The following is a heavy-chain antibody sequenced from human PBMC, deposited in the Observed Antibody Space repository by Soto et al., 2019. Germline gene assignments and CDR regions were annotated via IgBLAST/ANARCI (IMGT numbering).Heavy chain of an antibody. V-gene: IGHV3-30*18. J-gene: IGHJ4*02. CDR3: AKDTYYHDTTGYYVFDY. Sequence: PGGSLRLSCAASEFTFSSYGIHWVRQAPGKGLEWVAVISYDGSKKQYADSVKGRFTISRDNSKNTLRLQMNSLRAEDTAVYYCAKDTYYHDTTGYYVFDYWGQ. D-gene: IGHD3-22*01. CDR1: EFTFSSYG. CDR2: ISYDGSKK.